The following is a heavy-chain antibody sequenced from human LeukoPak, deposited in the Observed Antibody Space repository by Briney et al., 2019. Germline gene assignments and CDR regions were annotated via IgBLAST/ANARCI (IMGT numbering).Heavy chain of an antibody. CDR1: GFTFSSYA. D-gene: IGHD3-22*01. J-gene: IGHJ6*02. V-gene: IGHV3-23*01. CDR3: AKDSYYYDSFSGMDV. Sequence: HPGGSLRLPCAASGFTFSSYAMSWVRQAPGKGLEWVSAISGSGGSTYYADSVKGRFTISRDNSKNTLYLQMNSLRAEDTAVYYCAKDSYYYDSFSGMDVWGQGTTVTVSS. CDR2: ISGSGGST.